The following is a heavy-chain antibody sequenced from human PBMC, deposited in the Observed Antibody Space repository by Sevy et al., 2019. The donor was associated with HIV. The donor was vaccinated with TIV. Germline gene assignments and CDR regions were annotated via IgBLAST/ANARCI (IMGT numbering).Heavy chain of an antibody. Sequence: GGSLRLSCAASGIAFSTYAMFWVRQAPGKGLEWVALMSYDGSTRYYADSAKGRFAISKDNSKNTLYLQMNSLRIEDTAIYYCARDAGYSTGWYAGYWGQGTLVTVSS. CDR1: GIAFSTYA. V-gene: IGHV3-30*09. J-gene: IGHJ4*02. D-gene: IGHD6-19*01. CDR2: MSYDGSTR. CDR3: ARDAGYSTGWYAGY.